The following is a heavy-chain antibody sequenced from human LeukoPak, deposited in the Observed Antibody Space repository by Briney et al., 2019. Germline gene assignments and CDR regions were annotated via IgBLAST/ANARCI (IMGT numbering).Heavy chain of an antibody. Sequence: PSETLSLTCAVSGYSISSGYYWGWIRQPPGKGLGWIGSIYHSGSTYYNPSLKSRVTISVDTSKNQFSLKLSSVTAADTAVYYCARHHDYSNYDYWGQGTLVTVSS. J-gene: IGHJ4*02. V-gene: IGHV4-38-2*01. D-gene: IGHD4-11*01. CDR3: ARHHDYSNYDY. CDR1: GYSISSGYY. CDR2: IYHSGST.